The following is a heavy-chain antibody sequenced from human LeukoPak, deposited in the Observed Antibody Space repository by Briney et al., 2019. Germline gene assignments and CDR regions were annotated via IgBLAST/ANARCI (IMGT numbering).Heavy chain of an antibody. D-gene: IGHD6-19*01. Sequence: ASVKVSCKASGYTFTSYGINWVRQAPGQGLEWMGWINPSNGNRNYAQRLQGRVTMATDTSTSTAYMELRSLRSDDTAMYYCARDLSPVADPYHDAFDIWGQGTMVTLSS. CDR1: GYTFTSYG. CDR2: INPSNGNR. CDR3: ARDLSPVADPYHDAFDI. V-gene: IGHV1-18*01. J-gene: IGHJ3*02.